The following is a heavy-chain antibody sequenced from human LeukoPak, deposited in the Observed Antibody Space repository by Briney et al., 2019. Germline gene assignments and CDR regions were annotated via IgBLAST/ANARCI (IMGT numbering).Heavy chain of an antibody. V-gene: IGHV4-39*01. J-gene: IGHJ3*02. D-gene: IGHD2-15*01. CDR2: ISYSGNT. CDR1: GGSIISSDYH. CDR3: ARHCCSGPAKRVFDI. Sequence: SETLSLTCTVSGGSIISSDYHWGWARQPPGKGLEWIGTISYSGNTDYNPSLRSRVTISVDTSNNQFSLRLGSVTAADTAVYHCARHCCSGPAKRVFDIWGQGIMVTVSS.